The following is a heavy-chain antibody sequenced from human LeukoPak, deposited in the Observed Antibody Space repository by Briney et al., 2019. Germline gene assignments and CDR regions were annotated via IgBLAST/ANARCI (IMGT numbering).Heavy chain of an antibody. CDR2: IRSKADGGTP. Sequence: GGSLRLSCAASGFSFSDAWMNWVRQAPGKGPEWVGHIRSKADGGTPDYIAPVKGRFTISKDNTKNTLYLQMNSLRAEDTAVYYCARDPAKGDYDSSAPPYYYYYGMDVWGQGTTVTVSS. J-gene: IGHJ6*02. CDR3: ARDPAKGDYDSSAPPYYYYYGMDV. V-gene: IGHV3-15*07. CDR1: GFSFSDAW. D-gene: IGHD3-22*01.